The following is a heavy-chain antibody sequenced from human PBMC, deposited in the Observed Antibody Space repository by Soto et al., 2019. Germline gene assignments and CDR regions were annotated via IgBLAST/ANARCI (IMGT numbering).Heavy chain of an antibody. CDR1: GFTFSNYG. D-gene: IGHD4-17*01. CDR3: ARDDDYHDNAFDY. Sequence: QVQLAESGGGVVQPGRSLRLSCAATGFTFSNYGMHWVRQAPGKGLEWVAVILKDGSDQKYADSMKGRFTISRDNSENTLYLHMNSLSAEDTAVYYCARDDDYHDNAFDYWGQGTLVTVSS. CDR2: ILKDGSDQ. V-gene: IGHV3-33*01. J-gene: IGHJ4*02.